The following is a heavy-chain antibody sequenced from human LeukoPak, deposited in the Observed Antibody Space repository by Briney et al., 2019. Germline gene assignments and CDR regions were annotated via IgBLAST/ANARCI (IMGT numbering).Heavy chain of an antibody. CDR3: AKVRSATTYYFDY. D-gene: IGHD6-25*01. V-gene: IGHV5-51*01. CDR2: IYPGDSDT. J-gene: IGHJ4*02. CDR1: GYSFTSYW. Sequence: GESLKISCKGSGYSFTSYWIAWVRQMPGKGLEWMGIIYPGDSDTRYSPSFQGQVTISADKSISTAYLQWSSLKASDTAMYYCAKVRSATTYYFDYWGQGTLVTVSS.